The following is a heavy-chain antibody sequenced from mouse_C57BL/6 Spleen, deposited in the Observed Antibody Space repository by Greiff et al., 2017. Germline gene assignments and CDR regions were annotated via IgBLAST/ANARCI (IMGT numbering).Heavy chain of an antibody. CDR3: ARRGLLRSYYFDY. Sequence: VQLKQSGPELVKPGASVKIPCKASGYTFTDYNMDWVKQSHGKSLEWIGDINPNNGGTIYNQKFKGKATLTVDKSSSTAYMELRSLTSEDTAVYYCARRGLLRSYYFDYWGQGTTLTVSS. CDR2: INPNNGGT. V-gene: IGHV1-18*01. D-gene: IGHD1-1*01. CDR1: GYTFTDYN. J-gene: IGHJ2*01.